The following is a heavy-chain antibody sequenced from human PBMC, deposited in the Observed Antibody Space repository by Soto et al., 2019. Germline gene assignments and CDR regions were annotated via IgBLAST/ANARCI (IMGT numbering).Heavy chain of an antibody. CDR1: GGSFSGYY. D-gene: IGHD1-26*01. Sequence: QVQLQQWGAGLLKPSETLSLTCAVYGGSFSGYYWSWIRQPPGKGLEWIGQINHSGSSNYNPSLKSRLTISIDTSKKQFSLRLTSVTAADTAVYYCARRWEVLGNFDLWGRGTLVTVSS. J-gene: IGHJ2*01. V-gene: IGHV4-34*01. CDR3: ARRWEVLGNFDL. CDR2: INHSGSS.